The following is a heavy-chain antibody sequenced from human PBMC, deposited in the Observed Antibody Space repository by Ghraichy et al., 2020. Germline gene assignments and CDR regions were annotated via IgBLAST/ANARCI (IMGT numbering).Heavy chain of an antibody. V-gene: IGHV4-59*01. D-gene: IGHD6-6*01. CDR1: GGSISSYY. Sequence: SETLSLTCTVSGGSISSYYWSWIRQPPGKGLEWIGYIYYSGSTNYNPSLKSRVTISVDTSKNQFSLKLSSVTAADTAVYYCAREFEYSSSSVFHYRSGVDGENWFDPWGQGTLVTVSS. J-gene: IGHJ5*02. CDR3: AREFEYSSSSVFHYRSGVDGENWFDP. CDR2: IYYSGST.